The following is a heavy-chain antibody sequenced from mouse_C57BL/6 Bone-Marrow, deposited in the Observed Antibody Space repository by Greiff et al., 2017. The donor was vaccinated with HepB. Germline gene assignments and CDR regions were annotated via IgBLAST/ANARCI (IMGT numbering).Heavy chain of an antibody. D-gene: IGHD2-1*01. CDR2: IYPGDGDT. Sequence: VQLQESGPELVKPGASVKISCKASGYAFSSSWMNWVKQRPGKGLEWIGRIYPGDGDTNYNGKFKGKATLTADKSSSTAYMQLSSLTSEDSAVYFCAREDYGNFYYFDYWGQGTTLTVSS. CDR1: GYAFSSSW. CDR3: AREDYGNFYYFDY. J-gene: IGHJ2*01. V-gene: IGHV1-82*01.